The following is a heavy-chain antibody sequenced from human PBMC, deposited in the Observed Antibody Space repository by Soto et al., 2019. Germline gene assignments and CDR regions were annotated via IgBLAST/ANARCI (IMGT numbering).Heavy chain of an antibody. V-gene: IGHV6-1*01. Sequence: SQTLSLTCAISGDSVSSNSAAWNWIRQSPSRGLEWLGRAYYRSQWYYDSAVSVRSRITVIPDTSKNQFSLQLNSVTPEDTAVYYCXKQKGDSRTYTGMDVWGQGTTVTVXX. CDR2: AYYRSQWYY. D-gene: IGHD2-2*02. CDR1: GDSVSSNSAA. J-gene: IGHJ6*02. CDR3: XKQKGDSRTYTGMDV.